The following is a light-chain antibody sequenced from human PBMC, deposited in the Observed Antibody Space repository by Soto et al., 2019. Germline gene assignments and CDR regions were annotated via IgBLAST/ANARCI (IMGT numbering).Light chain of an antibody. Sequence: QSALTQPASVSGSPGQSITISCTGTTSDVGAYNYVSWFQQHPGNAPKLLIYEVSDRPSGVSYRLSGSKSGNTASLTISGLQAEDEADYYCTSYTSTTTWVFGGGTKVTVL. V-gene: IGLV2-14*01. CDR2: EVS. CDR3: TSYTSTTTWV. CDR1: TSDVGAYNY. J-gene: IGLJ3*02.